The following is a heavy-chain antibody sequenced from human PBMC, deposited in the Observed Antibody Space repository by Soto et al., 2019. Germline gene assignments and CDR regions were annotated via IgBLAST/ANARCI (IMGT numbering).Heavy chain of an antibody. V-gene: IGHV4-34*01. CDR1: GGSFSGYS. Sequence: SETLSLTCDVYGGSFSGYSWTWIRQSPGKGLEWIGQINHSGSTTYNPSLKSRVTISLATSKNQFFLDLNSVTAADTAVYYCARVTWFAELSFDYWGQGTVVTVSS. D-gene: IGHD3-10*01. CDR2: INHSGST. J-gene: IGHJ4*02. CDR3: ARVTWFAELSFDY.